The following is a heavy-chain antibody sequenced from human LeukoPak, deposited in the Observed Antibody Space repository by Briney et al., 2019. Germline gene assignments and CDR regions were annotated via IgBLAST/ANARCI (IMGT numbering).Heavy chain of an antibody. J-gene: IGHJ4*02. Sequence: PSETLSLTCAVSGYSISSGYYWGWIRQPPGKGLEWIGSIYHSGSTYYNPSLKGRVTISVDTSKNQFSLKLSSVTAADTAVYYCARRVSNGYYPDYWGQGTLVTVSS. CDR2: IYHSGST. CDR1: GYSISSGYY. CDR3: ARRVSNGYYPDY. V-gene: IGHV4-38-2*01. D-gene: IGHD3-22*01.